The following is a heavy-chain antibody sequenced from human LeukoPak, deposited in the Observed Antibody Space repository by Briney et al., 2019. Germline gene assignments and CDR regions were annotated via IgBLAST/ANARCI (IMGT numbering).Heavy chain of an antibody. CDR2: INAGNGDT. CDR1: GYTFTNYI. CDR3: ARVVTRLREGAYQYDLDV. J-gene: IGHJ6*02. V-gene: IGHV1-3*01. D-gene: IGHD3-16*01. Sequence: ASVKVSCKAFGYTFTNYIIHWVRQAPGQRLEWMGWINAGNGDTGYSHKFQGRVTSTRDTSASTAYMDLSSLRFEDTAVYYCARVVTRLREGAYQYDLDVWGQGTTVTVSS.